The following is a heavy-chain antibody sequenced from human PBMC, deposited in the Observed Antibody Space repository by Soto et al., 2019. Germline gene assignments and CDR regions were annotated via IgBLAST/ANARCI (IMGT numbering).Heavy chain of an antibody. V-gene: IGHV1-2*04. J-gene: IGHJ3*02. D-gene: IGHD6-13*01. Sequence: ASVKVSCKASGYTFTGYYMHWVRQAPGQGLEWMGWINPNSGGTNYAQKFQGWVTMTRDTSISTAYMGLSRLRSDDTAVYYWARARQRPGPGYSSRSDAFDIWGQGTMVTVSS. CDR2: INPNSGGT. CDR3: ARARQRPGPGYSSRSDAFDI. CDR1: GYTFTGYY.